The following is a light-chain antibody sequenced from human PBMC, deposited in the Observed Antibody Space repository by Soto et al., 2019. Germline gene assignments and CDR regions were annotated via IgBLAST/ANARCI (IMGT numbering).Light chain of an antibody. CDR2: GAS. CDR1: RSLRSTH. J-gene: IGKJ3*01. Sequence: EVVLTQSPGTLSLSPGERATLSCRASRSLRSTHLAWYQHKPGRAPRLLVYGASTRATGIPDRFGGSGSGTDFNLTITRVEPEDFAVYFCQQYGSSPLFSFGPGTKVDIK. CDR3: QQYGSSPLFS. V-gene: IGKV3-20*01.